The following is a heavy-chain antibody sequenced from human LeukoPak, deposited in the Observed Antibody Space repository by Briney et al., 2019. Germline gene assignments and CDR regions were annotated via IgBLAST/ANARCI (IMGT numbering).Heavy chain of an antibody. J-gene: IGHJ5*02. Sequence: ASETLSLTCTVSGGSISSSSYYWGWIRQPPGKGLEWIGSIYYSGGTYYNPSLKSRVTISVDTSKNQFSLKLSSVTAADTAVYYCARDGQNYYDSSGYYQGNWFDPWGQGTLVTVSS. CDR2: IYYSGGT. D-gene: IGHD3-22*01. V-gene: IGHV4-39*07. CDR3: ARDGQNYYDSSGYYQGNWFDP. CDR1: GGSISSSSYY.